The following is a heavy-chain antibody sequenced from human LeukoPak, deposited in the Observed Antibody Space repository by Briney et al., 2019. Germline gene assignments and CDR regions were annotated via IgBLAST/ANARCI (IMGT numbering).Heavy chain of an antibody. D-gene: IGHD3-22*01. V-gene: IGHV4-39*01. CDR1: GGSISSRSYY. CDR2: IYYSGST. CDR3: ARQGRLLLQYYFDY. J-gene: IGHJ4*02. Sequence: PSETLSLICTVSGGSISSRSYYWGWIRQPPGKGLEWIGSIYYSGSTYYNPSLKSRVTISVDTSKNQFSLKLSSVTAADTAVYYCARQGRLLLQYYFDYWGQGTLVTVSS.